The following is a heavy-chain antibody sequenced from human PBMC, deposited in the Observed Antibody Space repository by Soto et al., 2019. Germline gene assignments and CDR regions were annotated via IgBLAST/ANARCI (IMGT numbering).Heavy chain of an antibody. V-gene: IGHV3-74*01. Sequence: GGSLRLCCADSGFTFGSYWMNLVSHALGKGLVWVSRIDSDGRSTTYAESVKGRFTTSRDNAKITLYLQRSSLRVEDPAVYYCARGRPYGMDVWSQGTAVAVSS. J-gene: IGHJ6*02. CDR1: GFTFGSYW. CDR2: IDSDGRST. CDR3: ARGRPYGMDV.